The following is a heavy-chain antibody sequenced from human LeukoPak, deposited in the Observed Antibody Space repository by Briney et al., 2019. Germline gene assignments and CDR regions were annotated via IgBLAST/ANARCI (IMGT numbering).Heavy chain of an antibody. CDR3: AGAYSGSYNDAFDI. CDR2: IIPIFGTA. CDR1: GGTFSSYA. J-gene: IGHJ3*02. V-gene: IGHV1-69*05. Sequence: GASVKVSCKASGGTFSSYAISWVRQAPGRGLEWMGGIIPIFGTANYAQKFQGRLTITTDESTRTAYMELSRLRSEDTAVYYCAGAYSGSYNDAFDIWGQGTMVTVSS. D-gene: IGHD1-26*01.